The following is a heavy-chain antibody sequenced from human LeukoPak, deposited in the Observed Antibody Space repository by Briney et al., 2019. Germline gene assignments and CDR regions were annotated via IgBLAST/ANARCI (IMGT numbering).Heavy chain of an antibody. CDR1: GGSISSYY. D-gene: IGHD1-26*01. CDR3: ASTMGALYYFDY. J-gene: IGHJ4*02. V-gene: IGHV4-59*01. CDR2: IYYSGST. Sequence: SETLSLTCTVSGGSISSYYWSWIRQPPGKGLEWIGYIYYSGSTNYNPSLKSRVTISVDTSKNQFSLKLSSVTAADTAVYYCASTMGALYYFDYWGQGTLVTVSS.